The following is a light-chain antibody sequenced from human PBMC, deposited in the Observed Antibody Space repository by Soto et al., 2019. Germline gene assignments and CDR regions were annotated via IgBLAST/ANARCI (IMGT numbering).Light chain of an antibody. CDR1: QNIRFN. CDR2: DTS. Sequence: EIVMTQSPAVLSVSPGERATLSCRASQNIRFNLAWYQQKPGQAPRLLIYDTSSRASGIPDRFSGSGSGTDFTLTISRLETEDFAVFYCQQYGTSEIIFGQGTRLEIK. CDR3: QQYGTSEII. V-gene: IGKV3-20*01. J-gene: IGKJ5*01.